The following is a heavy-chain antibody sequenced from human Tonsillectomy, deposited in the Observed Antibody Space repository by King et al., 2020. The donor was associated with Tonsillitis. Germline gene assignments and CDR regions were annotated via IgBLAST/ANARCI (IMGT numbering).Heavy chain of an antibody. CDR1: GYTFTGYY. V-gene: IGHV1-2*02. CDR2: INPGSGGT. D-gene: IGHD3-16*01. CDR3: AALGRWDGFDI. J-gene: IGHJ3*02. Sequence: VQLVESGAEVKKPGASLKVSCKASGYTFTGYYIHWVRQAPGQGLEWMGWINPGSGGTYYAQKFQGRGTMTRDTSISTAYMELTSLKSDETAVYYCAALGRWDGFDIWGQGTMVTVSS.